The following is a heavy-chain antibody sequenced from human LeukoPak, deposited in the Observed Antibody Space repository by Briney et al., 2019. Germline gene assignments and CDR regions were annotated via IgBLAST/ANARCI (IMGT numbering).Heavy chain of an antibody. J-gene: IGHJ4*02. D-gene: IGHD2-2*01. Sequence: PSETPSLTWTVPGGSIGSYPWGWFRKLPGKGLEWIGYIYNSGSTNYNPSLKSRVTISVDTSKNHFSLKLSSVTAADTAVYYCASNTIGYFDYWGQGTLVTVSS. CDR2: IYNSGST. CDR3: ASNTIGYFDY. CDR1: GGSIGSYP. V-gene: IGHV4-59*08.